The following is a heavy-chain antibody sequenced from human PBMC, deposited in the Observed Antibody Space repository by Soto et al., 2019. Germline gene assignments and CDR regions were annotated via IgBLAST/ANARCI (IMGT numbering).Heavy chain of an antibody. CDR1: GGSVSSGSYY. D-gene: IGHD6-19*01. CDR3: ARGIDGSYQEIYNYAIDV. J-gene: IGHJ6*02. Sequence: SETLSLTCTVSGGSVSSGSYYWSWIRQPPGKGLEWIGYIYYSGSTNYNPSLKSRVTISVDTSKNQFSLKLSSVTAADTAVYYCARGIDGSYQEIYNYAIDVWRQGTTV. V-gene: IGHV4-61*01. CDR2: IYYSGST.